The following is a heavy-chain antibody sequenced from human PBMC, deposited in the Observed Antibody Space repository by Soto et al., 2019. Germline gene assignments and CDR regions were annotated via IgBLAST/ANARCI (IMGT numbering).Heavy chain of an antibody. CDR1: GGSISSYY. Sequence: SETLSLTCTVSGGSISSYYWSWIRQPPGKGLEWIGYIYYSGSTNHNPSLKSRVTISVDTSKNQFSLKLSSVTAADTAVYYCAREVDYYDTNWFDPWGQGTLVTVSS. CDR3: AREVDYYDTNWFDP. CDR2: IYYSGST. D-gene: IGHD3-22*01. V-gene: IGHV4-59*01. J-gene: IGHJ5*02.